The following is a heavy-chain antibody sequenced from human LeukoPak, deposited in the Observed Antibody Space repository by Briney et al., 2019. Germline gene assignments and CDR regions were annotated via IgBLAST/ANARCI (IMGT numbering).Heavy chain of an antibody. CDR2: IYYSGST. CDR3: ARVNPYYYGSGSYYKVIDY. Sequence: SETLSLTCAVSGGSISSGGYSWSWIRQPPGKGLEWIGYIYYSGSTYYNPSLKSRVTISVDTSKNQFSLKLSSVTAADTAVYYCARVNPYYYGSGSYYKVIDYWGQGTLVTVSS. CDR1: GGSISSGGYS. V-gene: IGHV4-31*11. D-gene: IGHD3-10*01. J-gene: IGHJ4*02.